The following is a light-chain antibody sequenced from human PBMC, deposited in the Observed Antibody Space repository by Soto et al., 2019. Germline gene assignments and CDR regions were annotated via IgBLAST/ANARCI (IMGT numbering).Light chain of an antibody. Sequence: EVVLTQSPVTLSLSPGERATLSCRASQSVSSPYLAWYQQKPGQPPRLLIYGASSRATDIPDRLIGSGSGTEFTLTIASLAPEEFAMYYCQQYGSSPFTFGPGTKVDI. CDR1: QSVSSPY. CDR2: GAS. V-gene: IGKV3-20*01. CDR3: QQYGSSPFT. J-gene: IGKJ3*01.